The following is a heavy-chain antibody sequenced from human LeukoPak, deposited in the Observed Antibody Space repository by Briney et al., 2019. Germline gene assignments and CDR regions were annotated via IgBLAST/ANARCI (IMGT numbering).Heavy chain of an antibody. D-gene: IGHD3-22*01. V-gene: IGHV1-69*13. CDR3: AREAFYDSSGYYHGDS. CDR1: GGTFSSYA. J-gene: IGHJ4*02. Sequence: SVKVSCKASGGTFSSYAISWVRQAPGQGLEWMGGIIPIFGTANYAQKFQGRVTITADESTSTAYMELSSLRSEDTAVYYCAREAFYDSSGYYHGDSWGQGSLVTVSS. CDR2: IIPIFGTA.